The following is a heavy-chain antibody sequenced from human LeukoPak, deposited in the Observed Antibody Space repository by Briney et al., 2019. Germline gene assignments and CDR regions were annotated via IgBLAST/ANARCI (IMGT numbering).Heavy chain of an antibody. V-gene: IGHV3-30*18. CDR3: AKERSSAAAIPDY. Sequence: RGGPLSPSWAASGFTLSSYAMPWVRQAPGKGLEWAPVISYDGSNTYYADSVKGRFTISRDNSKNTLYLQMNSLRAEDTAVYYCAKERSSAAAIPDYWGQGTLVTVSS. J-gene: IGHJ4*02. D-gene: IGHD6-13*01. CDR1: GFTLSSYA. CDR2: ISYDGSNT.